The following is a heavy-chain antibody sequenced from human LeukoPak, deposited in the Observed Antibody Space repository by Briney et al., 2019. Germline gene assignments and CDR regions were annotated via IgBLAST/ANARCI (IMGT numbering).Heavy chain of an antibody. CDR1: GGFVSSSSYF. CDR3: ASHGGAAAAIDS. D-gene: IGHD6-13*01. V-gene: IGHV4-39*01. Sequence: SSETLSLTCTVSGGFVSSSSYFWGWIRQPPGKGLEWIGSIYYSGTTYYNPSLKSRITISVDTSKNQFSLKLSSVTAADTAVYYCASHGGAAAAIDSWGQGTLVTVSS. J-gene: IGHJ4*02. CDR2: IYYSGTT.